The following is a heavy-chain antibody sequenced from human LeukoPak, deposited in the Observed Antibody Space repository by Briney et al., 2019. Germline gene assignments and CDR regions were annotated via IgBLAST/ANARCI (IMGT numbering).Heavy chain of an antibody. CDR2: IIPILGAA. Sequence: SVKVSCKASGGTFSRYAISWVRQAPGQGLEWMGGIIPILGAANYAQNFQGRVTITTDESTSTAYMEVSSLRSEDTAVYYCASSDSSNYYYFEDWGQGTLVTVSS. D-gene: IGHD3-22*01. V-gene: IGHV1-69*05. CDR1: GGTFSRYA. CDR3: ASSDSSNYYYFED. J-gene: IGHJ4*02.